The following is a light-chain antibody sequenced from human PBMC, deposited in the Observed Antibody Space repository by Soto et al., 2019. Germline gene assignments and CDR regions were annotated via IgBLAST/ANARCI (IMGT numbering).Light chain of an antibody. CDR3: CSYAGIYSYV. CDR2: EVS. CDR1: SSDVGGYNY. Sequence: QSALTQPASVSGSPGQSITISCTGTSSDVGGYNYVSWYQQHPGKAPKLMIYEVSNRPSGVPDRFSGSKSGNTASLTISGLQAEDEADYYCCSYAGIYSYVFGTGTKVTVL. V-gene: IGLV2-14*01. J-gene: IGLJ1*01.